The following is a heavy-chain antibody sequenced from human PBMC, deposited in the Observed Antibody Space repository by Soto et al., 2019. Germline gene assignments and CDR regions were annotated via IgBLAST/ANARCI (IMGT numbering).Heavy chain of an antibody. CDR3: AREGFSGYEALHY. CDR1: GGPIRSYY. J-gene: IGHJ4*02. D-gene: IGHD5-12*01. Sequence: QVQLQESGPGLLKPSETLSLTCSVSGGPIRSYYLSWVRQAPGKGLEWIAYIAYTGITAYNPSLRRPVTISGDTSQNLFALKMTSVTAADTAVYYCAREGFSGYEALHYWGQGILVTVSS. V-gene: IGHV4-59*01. CDR2: IAYTGIT.